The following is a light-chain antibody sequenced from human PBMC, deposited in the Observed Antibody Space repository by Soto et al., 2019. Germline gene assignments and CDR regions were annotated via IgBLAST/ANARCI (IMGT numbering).Light chain of an antibody. CDR3: QQRSNWPPVIT. CDR2: DAS. J-gene: IGKJ5*01. Sequence: EIVLTQSPATLSFSPGESTNXFRRPGQSVSSYLAWYQQKPGQAPRLLIYDASNRATGIPARFSGSGSGTDFTLTISSLEPEDFAVYYCQQRSNWPPVITFGQGTRLEIK. CDR1: QSVSSY. V-gene: IGKV3-11*01.